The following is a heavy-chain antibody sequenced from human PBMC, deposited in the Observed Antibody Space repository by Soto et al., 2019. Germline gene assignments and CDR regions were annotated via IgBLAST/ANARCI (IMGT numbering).Heavy chain of an antibody. CDR2: ISSSSSTI. J-gene: IGHJ6*03. CDR1: GFTFSSYS. D-gene: IGHD3-3*01. CDR3: ARACMSGYYSTEYMDV. Sequence: GGSLRLSCAASGFTFSSYSMNWVRQAPGKGLEWVSYISSSSSTIYYADSVKGRFTISRDNAKNSLYLQMNSLRAEDTAVYYCARACMSGYYSTEYMDVWGKGTTVTVSS. V-gene: IGHV3-48*01.